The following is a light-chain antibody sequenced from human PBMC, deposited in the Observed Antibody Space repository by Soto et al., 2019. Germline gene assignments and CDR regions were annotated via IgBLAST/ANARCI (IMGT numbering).Light chain of an antibody. CDR1: SIDVGGSNY. V-gene: IGLV2-11*01. CDR3: ATWDDILNGWV. CDR2: DVS. Sequence: QSALTQPRSVSGSPGQSVTISCTGPSIDVGGSNYVSWYQQHPGKAPKLMIYDVSERPSGVPDRFSGSKSGNTASLTISGLQAEDEADYYCATWDDILNGWVFGGGTQLTVL. J-gene: IGLJ3*02.